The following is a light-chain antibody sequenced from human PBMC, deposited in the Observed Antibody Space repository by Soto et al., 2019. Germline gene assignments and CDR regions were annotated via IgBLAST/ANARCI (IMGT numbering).Light chain of an antibody. J-gene: IGLJ2*01. CDR3: SAYAGTRVI. V-gene: IGLV2-23*01. CDR2: EGS. Sequence: QSALTQPASVSGSPGQSITISCSGTSSDVGNYPLVSWYQQHPGKVPKLAIYEGSKRPSGVSGRFSGSKSGYTASLTISGLQADDEADYYCSAYAGTRVIFGGGTKLTVL. CDR1: SSDVGNYPL.